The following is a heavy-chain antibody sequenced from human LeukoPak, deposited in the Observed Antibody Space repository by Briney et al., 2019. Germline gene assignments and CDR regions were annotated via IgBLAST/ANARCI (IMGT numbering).Heavy chain of an antibody. CDR2: IKQDGGDK. J-gene: IGHJ5*02. D-gene: IGHD3-3*01. CDR1: GLTFSTYW. V-gene: IGHV3-7*01. CDR3: ARINAQSHNFWSGYPHGWFDP. Sequence: PGGSLRLSCAASGLTFSTYWMTWVRQAPEKGLEWVANIKQDGGDKYYVDSVKGRFTISRDNAKDSLYLQMNSVRAEDTAMYYCARINAQSHNFWSGYPHGWFDPWGQGTLVTVSS.